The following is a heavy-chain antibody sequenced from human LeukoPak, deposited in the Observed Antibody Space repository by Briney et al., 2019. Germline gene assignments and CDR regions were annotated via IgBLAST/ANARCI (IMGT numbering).Heavy chain of an antibody. D-gene: IGHD5-12*01. Sequence: GGSLRLSCAASGFTFNTNAMSWARQAPGKGLEWVSAISGRTDGTYYADSVKGRFTISRDNSKSTLYLQMDSLRAEDTAVYYCAKCGNSGCHLIDYWGQGTLVTVSP. J-gene: IGHJ4*02. V-gene: IGHV3-23*01. CDR3: AKCGNSGCHLIDY. CDR1: GFTFNTNA. CDR2: ISGRTDGT.